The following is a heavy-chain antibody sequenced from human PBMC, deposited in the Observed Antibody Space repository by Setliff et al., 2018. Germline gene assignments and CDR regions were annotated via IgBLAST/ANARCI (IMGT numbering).Heavy chain of an antibody. CDR1: GFTFNTYA. D-gene: IGHD6-13*01. Sequence: GGSLRLSCAASGFTFNTYAMSWVRQPPGKGLEWVSSISDTALGIYYADSVRGWFTISRDNSKKTLYLQMNSLRAEDTAVYYCVKDVVGYSSTWPKRDYFDYWGQGTLVTVSS. CDR3: VKDVVGYSSTWPKRDYFDY. J-gene: IGHJ4*02. CDR2: ISDTALGI. V-gene: IGHV3-23*01.